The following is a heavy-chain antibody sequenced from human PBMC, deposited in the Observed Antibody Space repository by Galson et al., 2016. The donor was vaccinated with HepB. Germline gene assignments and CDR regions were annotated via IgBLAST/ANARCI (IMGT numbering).Heavy chain of an antibody. CDR2: INSYNGNT. D-gene: IGHD2-2*02. Sequence: SVKVSCKAPTDTFPGYGITWVRQAPGQGLEWMGGINSYNGNTNYAQNLQGRVTMTTDTATSTAYMALRSLRSDDTAVYYCARDPSRYCSNSSCYRAGYWGPGTLVTVSS. J-gene: IGHJ4*02. V-gene: IGHV1-18*04. CDR3: ARDPSRYCSNSSCYRAGY. CDR1: TDTFPGYG.